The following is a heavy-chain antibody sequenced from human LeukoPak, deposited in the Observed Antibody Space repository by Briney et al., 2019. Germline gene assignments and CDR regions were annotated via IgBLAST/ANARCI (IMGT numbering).Heavy chain of an antibody. Sequence: GGSLRLSCAASGFTFSSYAMHWVRQAPGKGLEWVAVISYDGSNKYYADSVKGRFTISRDNSKNTLYLQMNSLRAEDTAVYYCARENSSGYYYFDYWGQGTLVTVSS. J-gene: IGHJ4*02. V-gene: IGHV3-30-3*01. D-gene: IGHD3-22*01. CDR3: ARENSSGYYYFDY. CDR2: ISYDGSNK. CDR1: GFTFSSYA.